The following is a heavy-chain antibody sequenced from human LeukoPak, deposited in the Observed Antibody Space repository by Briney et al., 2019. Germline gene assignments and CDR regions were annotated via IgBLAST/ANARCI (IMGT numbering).Heavy chain of an antibody. V-gene: IGHV3-21*01. CDR1: GFTFSSYE. CDR3: ARDKTTVITPYYYYYYMDV. Sequence: PGGSLRLSCAASGFTFSSYEMNWVRQAPGKGLEWVSSISGSGTYIYYADSVKGRFTISRDNAKNSLYLQMNSLRAEDTAVYYCARDKTTVITPYYYYYYMDVWGKGTTVT. D-gene: IGHD4-23*01. CDR2: ISGSGTYI. J-gene: IGHJ6*03.